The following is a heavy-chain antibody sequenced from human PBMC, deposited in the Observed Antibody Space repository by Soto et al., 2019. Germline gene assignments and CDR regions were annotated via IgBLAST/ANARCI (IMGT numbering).Heavy chain of an antibody. Sequence: QVQLVQSGAEVKKPGSSVKVSCKASGGTFSSYTISWVRQAPGQGLEWMGRIIPILGIANYAQKFQGRVTITADKSTSTAYMELSSLRSEDTALYYCATEGGIAAAGTRGWGQGTLVTVSS. CDR2: IIPILGIA. CDR3: ATEGGIAAAGTRG. D-gene: IGHD6-13*01. J-gene: IGHJ4*02. CDR1: GGTFSSYT. V-gene: IGHV1-69*08.